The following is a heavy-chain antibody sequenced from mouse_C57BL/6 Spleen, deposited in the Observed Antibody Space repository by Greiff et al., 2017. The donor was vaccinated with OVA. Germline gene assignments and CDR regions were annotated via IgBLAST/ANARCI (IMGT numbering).Heavy chain of an antibody. V-gene: IGHV5-4*01. CDR3: ARERRIFDY. Sequence: DVKLVESGGGLVKPGGSLKLSCAASGFTFSSYAMSWVRQTPEKRLEWVATISDGGSYTYYPDNVKGRFTISRDNAKNNLYLQMSHLKSEDTAMYYCARERRIFDYWGQGTTLTVSS. CDR1: GFTFSSYA. J-gene: IGHJ2*01. CDR2: ISDGGSYT.